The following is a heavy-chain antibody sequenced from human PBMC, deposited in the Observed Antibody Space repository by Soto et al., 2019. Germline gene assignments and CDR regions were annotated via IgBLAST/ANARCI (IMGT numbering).Heavy chain of an antibody. CDR3: AKEHFIGLGNDY. Sequence: GGSLRLSCAASGFTFSSCAMSWVRQAPGKGLEWVSTISGSGDSTYYADSVKGRFTVSRDNSKNTLYLQMSSLRAEDTAVYHCAKEHFIGLGNDYWGQGTLVTVSS. CDR2: ISGSGDST. D-gene: IGHD2-15*01. CDR1: GFTFSSCA. J-gene: IGHJ4*02. V-gene: IGHV3-23*01.